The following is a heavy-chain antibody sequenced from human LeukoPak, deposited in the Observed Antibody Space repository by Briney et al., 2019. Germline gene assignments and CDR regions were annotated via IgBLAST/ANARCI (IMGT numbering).Heavy chain of an antibody. V-gene: IGHV4-31*03. D-gene: IGHD6-13*01. CDR1: GGSISSGGYY. CDR3: ARAAAGGYYYYGMDV. J-gene: IGHJ6*04. Sequence: PQTLSLTCTVSGGSISSGGYYWSWIRQHPGKGLEWIGYIYYSGSTYYNPSLKSRVTISVDTSKNQFSLKLSSVTAAHTAVYYCARAAAGGYYYYGMDVWGKGTTVTVSS. CDR2: IYYSGST.